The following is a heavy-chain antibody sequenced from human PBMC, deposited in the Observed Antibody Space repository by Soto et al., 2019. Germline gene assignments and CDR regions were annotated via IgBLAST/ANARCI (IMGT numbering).Heavy chain of an antibody. CDR3: ARADRGAFDL. J-gene: IGHJ3*01. V-gene: IGHV3-74*01. CDR1: GFTFDYYW. CDR2: IYSDGTST. Sequence: EVQLVESGGGLVQPGESLRLSCAASGFTFDYYWMHWVRQAPGKGLVWVSRIYSDGTSTTYADSVKGRFTISRDNAKNTVSLQMNSLRADDTAVYYCARADRGAFDLWGQGTVVTVSS. D-gene: IGHD1-26*01.